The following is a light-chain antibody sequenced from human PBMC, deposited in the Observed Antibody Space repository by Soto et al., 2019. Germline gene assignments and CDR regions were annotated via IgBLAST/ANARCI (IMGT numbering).Light chain of an antibody. CDR2: EGS. Sequence: QSARSHPASVSWSPGQSITISCTGTSSDVGSYNLVSWYQQHPGKAPKLMIYEGSKRPSGVSNRFSGSKSGNTASLTISGLQAEDEADYYCCSYAGSSTFDYVFGTGTKVTVL. V-gene: IGLV2-23*03. CDR1: SSDVGSYNL. CDR3: CSYAGSSTFDYV. J-gene: IGLJ1*01.